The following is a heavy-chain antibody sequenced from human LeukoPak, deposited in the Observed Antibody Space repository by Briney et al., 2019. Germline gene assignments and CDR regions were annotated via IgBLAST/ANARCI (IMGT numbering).Heavy chain of an antibody. D-gene: IGHD3-16*01. V-gene: IGHV1-18*01. CDR2: ISAYNGNT. CDR1: GHTFTSYG. J-gene: IGHJ4*02. CDR3: ARSALIMITFGGVTPIDY. Sequence: ASVKVSCKASGHTFTSYGISWVRQAPGQGLEWMGWISAYNGNTNYAQKLQGRVTMTTDTSTSTAYMELRSLRSDDTAVYYCARSALIMITFGGVTPIDYWGQGTLVTVSS.